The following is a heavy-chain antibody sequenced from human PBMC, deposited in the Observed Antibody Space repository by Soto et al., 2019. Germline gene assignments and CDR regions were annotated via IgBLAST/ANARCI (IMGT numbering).Heavy chain of an antibody. D-gene: IGHD6-19*01. V-gene: IGHV4-4*02. CDR3: ARGRGRYSSGWSWLDP. CDR2: IFQSGST. Sequence: SEALSLTSGVSGGTIRSPDWWTWVRQPPGKGLEWIGEIFQSGSTNYTPSLESRVTISVDKSKNQFSLTLTSVTAADTAVYFCARGRGRYSSGWSWLDPWGHGILVT. J-gene: IGHJ5*02. CDR1: GGTIRSPDW.